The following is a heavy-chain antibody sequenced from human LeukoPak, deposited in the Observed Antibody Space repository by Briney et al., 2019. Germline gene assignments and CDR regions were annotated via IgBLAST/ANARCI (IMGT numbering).Heavy chain of an antibody. J-gene: IGHJ4*02. Sequence: SETLSLTCTVSGGSISSYYWSWIRQPPGKGLEWIGYIYYSGSTNYDPSLKSRVTISVDTSKNQFSLKLSSVTAADTAVYYCARLCGDTTGYHWGFDYWGQGTLVTVSS. V-gene: IGHV4-59*08. D-gene: IGHD3-22*01. CDR1: GGSISSYY. CDR3: ARLCGDTTGYHWGFDY. CDR2: IYYSGST.